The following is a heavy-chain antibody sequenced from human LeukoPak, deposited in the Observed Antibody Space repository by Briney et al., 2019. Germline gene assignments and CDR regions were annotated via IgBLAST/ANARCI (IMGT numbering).Heavy chain of an antibody. J-gene: IGHJ5*02. CDR2: IYHSGST. D-gene: IGHD2-15*01. CDR3: ARHLGDIVVVVAATSNWFDP. Sequence: SETLSLTCAVSGYSISSGYYWGWIRQPPGKGLEWIGSIYHSGSTYYNPSLKSRVTISVDTSNNQFSLKLSSVTAADTAVYYCARHLGDIVVVVAATSNWFDPWGQGTLVTVSS. CDR1: GYSISSGYY. V-gene: IGHV4-38-2*01.